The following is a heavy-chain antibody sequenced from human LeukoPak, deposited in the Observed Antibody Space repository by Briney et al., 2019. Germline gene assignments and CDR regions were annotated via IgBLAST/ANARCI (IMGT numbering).Heavy chain of an antibody. J-gene: IGHJ4*02. V-gene: IGHV1-46*01. D-gene: IGHD1-26*01. Sequence: ASVKVSCKASGYTFTSYYMHWVRQASGQGLEWMGIINPSGGSTSYAQKFQGRVTMTRDTSISTAYMELSSLTSDDTAVYYCARGVLLQGRGAFDIWGQGTLVTVSS. CDR3: ARGVLLQGRGAFDI. CDR2: INPSGGST. CDR1: GYTFTSYY.